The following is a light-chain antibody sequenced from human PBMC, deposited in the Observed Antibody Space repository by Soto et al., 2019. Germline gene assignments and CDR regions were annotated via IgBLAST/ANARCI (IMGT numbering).Light chain of an antibody. CDR3: AAWDDSLNGLYV. CDR2: SNN. V-gene: IGLV1-44*01. CDR1: SSNIGSNT. Sequence: QSVLTQPPSASGAPGQRVTISCSGSSSNIGSNTVNWYQQLPGTAPKLLIYSNNQRPSGVPDRFSGSKSGTSASLAISGLQSEDEADYYCAAWDDSLNGLYVFGTETKVTGL. J-gene: IGLJ1*01.